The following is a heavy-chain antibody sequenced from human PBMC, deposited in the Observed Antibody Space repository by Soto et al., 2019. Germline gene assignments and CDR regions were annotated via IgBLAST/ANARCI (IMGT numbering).Heavy chain of an antibody. J-gene: IGHJ6*02. CDR3: AKALRITMVRGVPPDYGMDV. D-gene: IGHD3-10*01. Sequence: QVQLVESGGGVVQPGRSLRLSCAASGFTFSSYGMHWVRQAPGKGLEWVAVISYDGSNKYYADSVKGRFTISRDNSKNTLYLQMNSLRAEDTAVYYCAKALRITMVRGVPPDYGMDVWGQGTTVTVSS. CDR1: GFTFSSYG. V-gene: IGHV3-30*18. CDR2: ISYDGSNK.